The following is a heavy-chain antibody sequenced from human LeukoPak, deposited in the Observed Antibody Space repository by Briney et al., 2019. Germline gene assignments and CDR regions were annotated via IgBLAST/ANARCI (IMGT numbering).Heavy chain of an antibody. CDR3: ARGEEWEELGPYYFDY. D-gene: IGHD1-26*01. CDR1: GFTFSSYS. V-gene: IGHV3-21*01. CDR2: ISSSSSYI. J-gene: IGHJ4*02. Sequence: GGSLRLSCAASGFTFSSYSMNWVRQAPGKGLEWVSSISSSSSYIYYADSVKGRFTISRDNAKNSLYLQMNSLRAEDTAVYYCARGEEWEELGPYYFDYWGQGTLVTVSS.